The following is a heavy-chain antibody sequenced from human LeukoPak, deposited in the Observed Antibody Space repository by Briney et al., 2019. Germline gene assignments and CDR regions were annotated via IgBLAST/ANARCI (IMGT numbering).Heavy chain of an antibody. J-gene: IGHJ4*02. Sequence: GGSLRLSCAASGFTFSSYEMNWVRQAPGKGLEWVSYISSSGSTIYYADSVKGRFTISRDNAKNSLYLQMNSLRAEDTAVYYCASGKATMASFDYWGQGTLVTVSS. CDR3: ASGKATMASFDY. D-gene: IGHD3-10*01. V-gene: IGHV3-48*03. CDR1: GFTFSSYE. CDR2: ISSSGSTI.